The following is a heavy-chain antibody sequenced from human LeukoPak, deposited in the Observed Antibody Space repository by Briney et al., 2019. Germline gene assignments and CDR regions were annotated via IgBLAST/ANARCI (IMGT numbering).Heavy chain of an antibody. Sequence: PGGSLRLSCAASVFTFSDAWMSWVRQAPGKGLEWVGRIKSKTDGETIDYATPMKDRFRISRDDSKNTLYLQMNSLKTEDTAVYYCLFSIFQHWGQGTLVTVSS. CDR1: VFTFSDAW. V-gene: IGHV3-15*01. CDR3: LFSIFQH. D-gene: IGHD3-10*02. J-gene: IGHJ1*01. CDR2: IKSKTDGETI.